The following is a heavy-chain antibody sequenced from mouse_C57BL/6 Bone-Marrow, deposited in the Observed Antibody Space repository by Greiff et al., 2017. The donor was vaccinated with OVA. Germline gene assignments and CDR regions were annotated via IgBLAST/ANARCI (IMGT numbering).Heavy chain of an antibody. V-gene: IGHV1-26*01. D-gene: IGHD1-1*01. CDR2: INPNNGGT. CDR1: GYTFTDYY. CDR3: AREGGIYYGSSPYWYFDV. J-gene: IGHJ1*03. Sequence: EVQLQQSGPELVKPGASVKISCKASGYTFTDYYMNWVKQSHGKSLEWIGDINPNNGGTSYNQKFKGKATLTVDKSSSTAYMELRSLTSEDSAVYYCAREGGIYYGSSPYWYFDVWGTGTTVTVSS.